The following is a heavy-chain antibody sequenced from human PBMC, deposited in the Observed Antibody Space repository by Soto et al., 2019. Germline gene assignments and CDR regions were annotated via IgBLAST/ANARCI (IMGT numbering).Heavy chain of an antibody. CDR2: ISSSSTI. D-gene: IGHD1-26*01. CDR3: ARGRVGATYAFVDY. V-gene: IGHV3-48*01. J-gene: IGHJ4*02. CDR1: GFTFSSYS. Sequence: EVQLVESGGGLVQPGGSLRLSCAASGFTFSSYSMNWVRQAPGKGLEWVSYISSSSTIYYADSVKGRFTISRDNAKNSLYLQMNSPRAEDTAVYYCARGRVGATYAFVDYWGQGTLVTVSS.